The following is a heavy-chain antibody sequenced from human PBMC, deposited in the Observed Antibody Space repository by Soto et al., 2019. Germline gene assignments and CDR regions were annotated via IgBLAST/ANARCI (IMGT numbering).Heavy chain of an antibody. CDR2: IYYSGTT. CDR1: GGSISSRTYY. V-gene: IGHV4-39*01. J-gene: IGHJ5*02. D-gene: IGHD3-3*01. Sequence: QLQLQESGPRLVKPSETLSLTCIVSGGSISSRTYYWGWIRQPPGKGLEWLGSIYYSGTTYYNPSLRSRVTTSVDTSKNQFPLKLSSVTAADTAVYYCATTLLRLFNWFDPWGPGTLGTVSS. CDR3: ATTLLRLFNWFDP.